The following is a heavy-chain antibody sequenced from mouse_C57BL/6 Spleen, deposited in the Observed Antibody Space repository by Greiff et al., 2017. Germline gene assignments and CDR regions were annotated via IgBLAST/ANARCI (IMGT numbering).Heavy chain of an antibody. CDR2: IDPENGDT. V-gene: IGHV14-4*01. Sequence: EVQGVESGAELVRPGASVKLSCTASGFNIKDDYMHWVKQRPEQGLEWIGWIDPENGDTEYASKFQGKATITADTSSNTAYLQLSSLTSEDTAVYYCTQGGYYAMDYWGQGTTVTVAS. CDR3: TQGGYYAMDY. CDR1: GFNIKDDY. J-gene: IGHJ4*01.